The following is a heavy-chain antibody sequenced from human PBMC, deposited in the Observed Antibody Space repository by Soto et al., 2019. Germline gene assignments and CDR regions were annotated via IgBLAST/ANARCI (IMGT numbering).Heavy chain of an antibody. CDR3: ARAPLLSSRHVNSLYYYGMDL. Sequence: EVQLVESGGGLVKPGGSLRLSCAASGFAFNSHSMTWVRQAPGKGLEWVSSISISSGYIYYADSVRGRFTISRDNSKNSLSLEMNSLRVDDTAVYFCARAPLLSSRHVNSLYYYGMDLWGPGTTVTVAS. J-gene: IGHJ6*02. D-gene: IGHD3-16*02. CDR1: GFAFNSHS. CDR2: ISISSGYI. V-gene: IGHV3-21*01.